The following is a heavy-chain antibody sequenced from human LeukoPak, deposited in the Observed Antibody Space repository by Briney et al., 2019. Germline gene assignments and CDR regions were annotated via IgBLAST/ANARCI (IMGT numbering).Heavy chain of an antibody. Sequence: SETLSPTRAGYGAALRGYYLSWVRQSPREGLEWIGEINHSGTTNYNPSLKSRVTISKDTSKNQFFLKLYFLTAADTAMYYCARGRWDVRFQYWGQGTLVTVSS. CDR3: ARGRWDVRFQY. CDR1: GAALRGYY. J-gene: IGHJ1*01. D-gene: IGHD4-23*01. CDR2: INHSGTT. V-gene: IGHV4-34*01.